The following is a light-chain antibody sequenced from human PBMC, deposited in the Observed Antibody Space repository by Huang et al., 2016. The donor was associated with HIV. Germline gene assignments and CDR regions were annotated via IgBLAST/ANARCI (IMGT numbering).Light chain of an antibody. J-gene: IGKJ4*01. V-gene: IGKV3-15*01. CDR3: QQYNNWPPLT. CDR1: QTVSSD. Sequence: EIVMTQSPATLSVSPGERATLSCRASQTVSSDLAWYQQQPGQTPRLLIYGASTRATGIPGRFSGSGSGTEVTLTISSLQSEDFAVYYCQQYNNWPPLTFGGGTKVEIK. CDR2: GAS.